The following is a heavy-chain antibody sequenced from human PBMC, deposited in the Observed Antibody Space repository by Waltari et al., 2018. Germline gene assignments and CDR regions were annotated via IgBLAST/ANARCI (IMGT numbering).Heavy chain of an antibody. V-gene: IGHV1-69*12. CDR1: GGTFSSYA. J-gene: IGHJ6*03. CDR3: ARVISDNLWIAAARFHYYMDV. D-gene: IGHD6-13*01. CDR2: IIPIFGTA. Sequence: QVQLVQSGAEVKKPGSSVKVSCKASGGTFSSYAISWVRQAPGQGLEWMGGIIPIFGTANYAQKFQGRVTITADESTSTAYMELSSLRSEDTAVYYCARVISDNLWIAAARFHYYMDVWGKGTTVTVSS.